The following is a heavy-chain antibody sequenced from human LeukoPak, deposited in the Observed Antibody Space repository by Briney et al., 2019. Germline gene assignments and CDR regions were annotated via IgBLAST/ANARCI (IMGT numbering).Heavy chain of an antibody. CDR2: ISSSSSTI. J-gene: IGHJ3*02. V-gene: IGHV3-48*01. CDR3: AREEGDAFDI. CDR1: GFTFSSYA. Sequence: GGSLRLSCAASGFTFSSYAMSWVRQAPGKGLEWVSYISSSSSTIYYADSVKGRFTISRDNAKNSLYLQMNSLRAEDTAVYYCAREEGDAFDIWGQGTMVTVSS.